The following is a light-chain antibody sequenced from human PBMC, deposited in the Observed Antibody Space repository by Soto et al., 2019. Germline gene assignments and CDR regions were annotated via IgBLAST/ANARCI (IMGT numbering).Light chain of an antibody. Sequence: DSPMTQSPSTLSASVGDSVTITCRASHDIVHWLGWYQQKRGKAPKLLIFDASNLVSGVPSRFSGSGSGTEFRLPCRRLQPDDFATYYCQQYKKDFTFGPGTKVDVK. CDR2: DAS. J-gene: IGKJ3*01. CDR1: HDIVHW. CDR3: QQYKKDFT. V-gene: IGKV1-5*01.